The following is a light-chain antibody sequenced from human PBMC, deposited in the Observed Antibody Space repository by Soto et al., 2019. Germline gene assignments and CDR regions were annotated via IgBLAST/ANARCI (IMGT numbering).Light chain of an antibody. CDR3: QQYDNWPET. J-gene: IGKJ1*01. Sequence: EIIMTQSPATVSLSKLQIATRSCMASQSVSSKLAWYQQRPGQAPRLLINSASTRATGIPARFSGSGSGTEFTLTISILQSEDFAVYYCQQYDNWPETFGQGTKVDIK. CDR1: QSVSSK. V-gene: IGKV3-15*01. CDR2: SAS.